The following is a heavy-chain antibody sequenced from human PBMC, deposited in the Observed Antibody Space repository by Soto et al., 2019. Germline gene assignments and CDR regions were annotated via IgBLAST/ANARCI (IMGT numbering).Heavy chain of an antibody. CDR3: ARDGPYGSGSYCDY. CDR2: IYYSGST. Sequence: SETLSLTCTVSGGSISSGGYYWSWIRQHPGKGLEWIGYIYYSGSTYYNPSLKSRVTISVDTSKNQFSLKLSSVTAADTAVYYCARDGPYGSGSYCDYWGQGTLVTVS. V-gene: IGHV4-31*03. J-gene: IGHJ4*02. CDR1: GGSISSGGYY. D-gene: IGHD3-10*01.